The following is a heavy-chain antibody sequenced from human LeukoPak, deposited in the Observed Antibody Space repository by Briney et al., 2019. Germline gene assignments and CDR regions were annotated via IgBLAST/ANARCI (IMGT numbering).Heavy chain of an antibody. CDR3: ARRAYDWVPYFDY. CDR1: NGSISSYY. J-gene: IGHJ4*02. D-gene: IGHD3-16*01. Sequence: SETLSLTCTVSNGSISSYYWNWIRQTPGKGLEWIADIYYSGSTNYNPSLKSQVTISVDRPKNQVSLKLRSVTAADTAVYYSARRAYDWVPYFDYWGQGVLVTVSS. V-gene: IGHV4-59*01. CDR2: IYYSGST.